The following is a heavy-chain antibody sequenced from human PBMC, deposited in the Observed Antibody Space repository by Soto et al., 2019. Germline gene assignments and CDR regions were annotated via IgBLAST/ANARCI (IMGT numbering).Heavy chain of an antibody. D-gene: IGHD5-12*01. Sequence: SETLSLTCTVSGGSMISCYWSWIRQPPGRGLEWIGFIYYAGSTKYNPSLNSRVTISVDTSKNQFSLTVTSVTAADTAVYYCARRIVAPDPFAYRGRGTLVT. CDR2: IYYAGST. CDR3: ARRIVAPDPFAY. V-gene: IGHV4-59*08. J-gene: IGHJ4*02. CDR1: GGSMISCY.